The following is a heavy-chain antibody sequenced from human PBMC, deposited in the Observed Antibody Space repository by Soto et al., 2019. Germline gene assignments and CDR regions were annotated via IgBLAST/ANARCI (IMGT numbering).Heavy chain of an antibody. Sequence: GASVKVSCKASGGTFSSYAISWVRQAPGQGLEWMGGIIPIFGTANYAQKFQGRVTITADESTSTAYMELSSLRSEDTAVYYCARFAIAAAVPWDYYYYPGMDVGGKGPTAT. D-gene: IGHD6-13*01. CDR2: IIPIFGTA. CDR3: ARFAIAAAVPWDYYYYPGMDV. CDR1: GGTFSSYA. J-gene: IGHJ6*04. V-gene: IGHV1-69*13.